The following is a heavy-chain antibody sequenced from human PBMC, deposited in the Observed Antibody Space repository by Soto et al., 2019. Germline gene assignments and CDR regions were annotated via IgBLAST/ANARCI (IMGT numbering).Heavy chain of an antibody. CDR1: GDSISTTYW. D-gene: IGHD3-22*01. CDR2: IYHSGSS. V-gene: IGHV4-4*02. Sequence: QVQLQESGPGLVKPSGTLSLTCTVSGDSISTTYWWSWVRQTPGKGLGWIGEIYHSGSSNYNPSLKSRVTISVDKSKNQFSLKLSSVTAADTAVYYCARKDYYDSRGYGFDYWGQGTLVTVSS. CDR3: ARKDYYDSRGYGFDY. J-gene: IGHJ4*02.